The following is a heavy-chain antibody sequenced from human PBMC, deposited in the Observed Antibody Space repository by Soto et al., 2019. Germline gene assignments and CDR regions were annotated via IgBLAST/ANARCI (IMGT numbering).Heavy chain of an antibody. Sequence: SETLSLTCTVSGGSISSYYWGWIRQPPGKGLEWIGYIYYSGSTNYNPSLKSRVTISVDTSKNQFSLKLSSVTAADTAVYYCAREGYYGSGSSYNWFDPWGQGTLVTVSS. D-gene: IGHD3-10*01. CDR3: AREGYYGSGSSYNWFDP. V-gene: IGHV4-59*01. CDR2: IYYSGST. J-gene: IGHJ5*02. CDR1: GGSISSYY.